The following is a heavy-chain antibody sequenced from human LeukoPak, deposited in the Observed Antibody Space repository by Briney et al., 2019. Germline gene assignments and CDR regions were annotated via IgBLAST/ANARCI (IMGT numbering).Heavy chain of an antibody. J-gene: IGHJ4*02. D-gene: IGHD2-8*02. CDR3: AKGHWSDY. Sequence: GGSLTLSCAASGFPFSSYAMRWVRQAPPKGLKWVSAISGSGGSTYYPASLKGPFTISRDNSKNTLYLQMNRLSADDPAVYYCAKGHWSDYWGQGTLVTVSA. CDR2: ISGSGGST. V-gene: IGHV3-23*01. CDR1: GFPFSSYA.